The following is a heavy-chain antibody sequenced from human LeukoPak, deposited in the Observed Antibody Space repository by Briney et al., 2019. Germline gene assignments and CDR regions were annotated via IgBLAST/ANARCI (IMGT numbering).Heavy chain of an antibody. Sequence: SETLSLTCTVSGGSISSYYWSWIRQPPGKGLEWIGYIYYSGSTNYNPSLKSRVTISVDTPKNQFSLKLSSVTAADTAVYYCARAGYGDYVGYWGQGTLVTVSS. CDR3: ARAGYGDYVGY. CDR1: GGSISSYY. V-gene: IGHV4-59*01. CDR2: IYYSGST. J-gene: IGHJ4*02. D-gene: IGHD4-17*01.